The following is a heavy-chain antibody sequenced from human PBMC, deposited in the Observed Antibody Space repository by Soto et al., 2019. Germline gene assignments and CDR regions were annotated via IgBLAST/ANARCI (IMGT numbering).Heavy chain of an antibody. Sequence: QVQLVESGGGVAQPGRSLRLSCAASGFTVSAYTMHWVRQAPGKGLEWVAVISSDGNHKYYTDSVKGRFTISRDTSTNTLYLQMNSLRAEDTAVYYCARWEQPLFDSWGQGTLVTVSS. J-gene: IGHJ4*02. CDR2: ISSDGNHK. V-gene: IGHV3-30-3*01. D-gene: IGHD1-26*01. CDR1: GFTVSAYT. CDR3: ARWEQPLFDS.